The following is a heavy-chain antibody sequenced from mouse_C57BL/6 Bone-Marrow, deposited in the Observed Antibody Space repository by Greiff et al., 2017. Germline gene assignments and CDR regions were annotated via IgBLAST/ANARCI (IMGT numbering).Heavy chain of an antibody. J-gene: IGHJ3*01. Sequence: EVKLMESGGGLVQPGGSMKLSCVASGFTFSNYWMNWVRQSPEKGLEWVAQIRLKSDNYATHYAESVKGRFTISRDDSKSSVYLQMNNLRAEDTGIYYCTNYPPFAYWGQGTLVTVSA. V-gene: IGHV6-3*01. CDR1: GFTFSNYW. D-gene: IGHD2-1*01. CDR3: TNYPPFAY. CDR2: IRLKSDNYAT.